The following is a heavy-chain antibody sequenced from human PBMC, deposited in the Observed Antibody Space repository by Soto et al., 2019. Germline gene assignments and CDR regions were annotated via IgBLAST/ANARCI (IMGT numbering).Heavy chain of an antibody. CDR1: SGSINSYY. Sequence: PXXTLSLTCTVSSGSINSYYWSWIRQPPGXGLEWIGYIXYSGRXNCSHSLKSRVXISVDTSXXQFSLKLSYVTAEDTAVYYCASMTTVTPSLFAYWGKGTLVTVCS. J-gene: IGHJ4*02. CDR3: ASMTTVTPSLFAY. CDR2: IXYSGRX. V-gene: IGHV4-59*01. D-gene: IGHD4-17*01.